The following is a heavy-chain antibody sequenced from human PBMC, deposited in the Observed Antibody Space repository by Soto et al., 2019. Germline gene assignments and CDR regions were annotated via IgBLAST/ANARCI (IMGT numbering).Heavy chain of an antibody. CDR1: GGTFSSYA. V-gene: IGHV1-69*12. CDR2: IIPIFGTA. CDR3: VWDSSGYYYVDY. J-gene: IGHJ4*02. D-gene: IGHD3-22*01. Sequence: QVQLVQSGAEVKKPGSSVKVSCKASGGTFSSYAISWVRQAPGHGLEWMGGIIPIFGTANYAQKFQGRVTITADESTSTAYMELSSLRSEDTAVYYCVWDSSGYYYVDYWGQGTLVTVSS.